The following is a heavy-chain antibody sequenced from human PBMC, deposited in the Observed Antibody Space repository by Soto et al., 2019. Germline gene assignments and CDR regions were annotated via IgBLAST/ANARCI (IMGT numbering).Heavy chain of an antibody. CDR2: IGKSGDT. CDR1: GFTFSTYE. D-gene: IGHD1-1*01. CDR3: AREGLYGTNWNDWFFDL. V-gene: IGHV3-13*01. Sequence: EVQLVESGGGLVQPGGSLRLSCAASGFTFSTYEFHWVRQAPGKGLEWVSAIGKSGDTYYPGSVKGRFTISRENAENSLYLQMNSLRAGDTAVYYCAREGLYGTNWNDWFFDLWGRGTLVTVSS. J-gene: IGHJ2*01.